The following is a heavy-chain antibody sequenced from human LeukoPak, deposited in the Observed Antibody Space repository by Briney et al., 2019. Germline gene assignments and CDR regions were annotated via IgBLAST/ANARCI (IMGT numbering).Heavy chain of an antibody. V-gene: IGHV3-66*02. J-gene: IGHJ5*02. D-gene: IGHD6-19*01. CDR2: IYSGGST. CDR1: GFTVSSNY. Sequence: GGSLRLSCAASGFTVSSNYMSWVRQAPGKGLEWVSVIYSGGSTYYADSVKGRLTISRDNSKNTLYLQMSSLRAEDTAVYYCVRDVTSGWYRFDPWGQGTLVTVSS. CDR3: VRDVTSGWYRFDP.